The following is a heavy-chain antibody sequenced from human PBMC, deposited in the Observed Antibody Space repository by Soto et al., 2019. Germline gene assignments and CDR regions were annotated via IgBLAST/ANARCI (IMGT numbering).Heavy chain of an antibody. D-gene: IGHD6-13*01. V-gene: IGHV3-23*01. CDR2: ISGSGGST. CDR1: GFTFSSYA. Sequence: EVQLLESGGGLVQPGGSLRLSCAASGFTFSSYAMSWVRQAPGKGLEWVSAISGSGGSTYYADSVKGRFTISRYNSKNTLYLQMNSLRAEVTAIYYCAKEGNGYSSRWMFDYWGQGTLVTVSS. J-gene: IGHJ4*02. CDR3: AKEGNGYSSRWMFDY.